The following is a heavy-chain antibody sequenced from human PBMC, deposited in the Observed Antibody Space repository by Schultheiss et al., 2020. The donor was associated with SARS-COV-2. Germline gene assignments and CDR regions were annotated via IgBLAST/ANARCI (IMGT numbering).Heavy chain of an antibody. CDR3: AAYDFWSTYGMDV. Sequence: SETLSLTCSISDGSISCYFWSWVRQPPGKGLEWIGYIYYTGSTNYNPSLKSRVTISVDTSKNQFSLKLSSVTAADTAVYYCAAYDFWSTYGMDVWGQGTTVTVSS. CDR1: DGSISCYF. D-gene: IGHD3-3*01. V-gene: IGHV4-59*01. J-gene: IGHJ6*02. CDR2: IYYTGST.